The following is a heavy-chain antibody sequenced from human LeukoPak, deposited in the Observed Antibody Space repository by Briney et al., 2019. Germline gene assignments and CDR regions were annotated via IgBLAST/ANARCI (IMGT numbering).Heavy chain of an antibody. J-gene: IGHJ3*02. CDR2: IYYSGST. CDR3: ARDCDDAAFDI. D-gene: IGHD2-21*01. V-gene: IGHV4-59*06. CDR1: GGSISSYY. Sequence: SETLSLTCTVSGGSISSYYWSWIRQPPGKGLEWIGYIYYSGSTYYNPSLKSRVTISVDTSKNQFSLKLSSVTAADTAVYYCARDCDDAAFDIWGQGTMVTVSS.